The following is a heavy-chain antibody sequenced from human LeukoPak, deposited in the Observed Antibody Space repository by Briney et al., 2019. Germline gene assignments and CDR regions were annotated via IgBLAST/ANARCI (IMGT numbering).Heavy chain of an antibody. CDR1: GYTFTSYD. CDR2: MNPNSGNT. J-gene: IGHJ3*02. D-gene: IGHD2-15*01. CDR3: AREEVAALLDAFDI. V-gene: IGHV1-8*01. Sequence: GASVKVSCKASGYTFTSYDINWVRQATGQGLEWMGWMNPNSGNTGYAQKFQGRVTMTRNTSISTAYMELSSLRSEDRAVYYCAREEVAALLDAFDIWGQGTMVTVSS.